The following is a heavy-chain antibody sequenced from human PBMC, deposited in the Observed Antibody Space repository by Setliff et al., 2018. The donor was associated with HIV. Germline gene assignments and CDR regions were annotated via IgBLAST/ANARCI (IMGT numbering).Heavy chain of an antibody. V-gene: IGHV3-53*01. J-gene: IGHJ4*02. CDR3: TSAPPTTVVSFFDY. Sequence: PWGSLSLSCAASGFTVSSVYMRWVRQGPGKGLGWVSVIYDDGSTAYAYSVTGRFTISRDNVKNTVYLPMNSLRDEDTAISFCTSAPPTTVVSFFDYWGQGTLVTVSS. CDR1: GFTVSSVY. CDR2: IYDDGST. D-gene: IGHD4-17*01.